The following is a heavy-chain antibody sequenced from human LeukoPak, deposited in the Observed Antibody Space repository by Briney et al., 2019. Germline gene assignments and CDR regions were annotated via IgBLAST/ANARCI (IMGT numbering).Heavy chain of an antibody. CDR3: ARYDYGGNSVSY. V-gene: IGHV4-59*08. Sequence: SETLPLTCTVSGGSIGSYYWSWIRQPPGKGLEWIGYIYYSGSTNYNPSLKSRVTISVDTSKNQFSLKLSSVTAADTAVYYCARYDYGGNSVSYWGQGTLVTVSS. CDR1: GGSIGSYY. J-gene: IGHJ4*02. D-gene: IGHD4-23*01. CDR2: IYYSGST.